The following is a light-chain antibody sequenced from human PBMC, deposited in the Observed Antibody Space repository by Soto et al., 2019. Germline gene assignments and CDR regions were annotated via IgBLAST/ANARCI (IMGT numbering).Light chain of an antibody. J-gene: IGLJ1*01. Sequence: QSALTQPASVSGSPGQSITISCTGTSSDVGGYNYVSWYQQHPGKAPKLMIYDVSNRPSGVSNRFSGSKSGNTASLTISGLQAADDADYYCSSYTSSSTLVFGTGTKLTVL. CDR1: SSDVGGYNY. CDR3: SSYTSSSTLV. V-gene: IGLV2-14*01. CDR2: DVS.